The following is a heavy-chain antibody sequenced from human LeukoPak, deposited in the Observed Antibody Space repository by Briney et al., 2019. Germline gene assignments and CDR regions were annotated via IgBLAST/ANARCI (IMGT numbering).Heavy chain of an antibody. D-gene: IGHD3-16*01. Sequence: GGSLRLSCITSGFTFGDYAMNWVRQAPGKGLEWVANIKQDGSEKYYVDSVKGRFTISRDNAKNSLYLQMNSLRAEDTAVYYCARGGGLWGQGTLVTVSS. J-gene: IGHJ4*02. CDR2: IKQDGSEK. CDR1: GFTFGDYA. CDR3: ARGGGL. V-gene: IGHV3-7*01.